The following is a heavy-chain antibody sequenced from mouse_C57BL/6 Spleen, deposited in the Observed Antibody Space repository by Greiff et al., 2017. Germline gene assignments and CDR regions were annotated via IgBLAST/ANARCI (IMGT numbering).Heavy chain of an antibody. CDR1: GFTFSSYG. J-gene: IGHJ4*01. CDR3: GGRDSKRAMDY. V-gene: IGHV5-6*01. D-gene: IGHD2-5*01. CDR2: ISSGGSYT. Sequence: EVQLVESGGDLVKPGGSLKLSCAASGFTFSSYGMSWVRQTPDKRLEWVATISSGGSYTYYPDSVKGRFTISRANAKNTLYLQMSSLKSEDTAMYYCGGRDSKRAMDYWGQGTSVTVSS.